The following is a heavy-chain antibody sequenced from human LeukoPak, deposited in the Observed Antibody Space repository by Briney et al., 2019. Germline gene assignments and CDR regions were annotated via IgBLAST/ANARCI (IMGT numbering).Heavy chain of an antibody. D-gene: IGHD6-19*01. CDR1: GFTFSSYE. Sequence: GGSLRLSCAASGFTFSSYEMNWVRQAPGKWLEWVSYISSSGSTIYYADSVKGRFTISRDNAKNSLYLQMNCLRAEDTAVYYCARDGSSVAGSILSFDYWGQGTLVTVSS. CDR3: ARDGSSVAGSILSFDY. J-gene: IGHJ4*02. CDR2: ISSSGSTI. V-gene: IGHV3-48*03.